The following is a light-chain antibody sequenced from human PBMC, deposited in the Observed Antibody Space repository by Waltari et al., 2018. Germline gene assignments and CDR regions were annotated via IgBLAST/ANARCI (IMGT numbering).Light chain of an antibody. CDR1: SSDVGGYNY. J-gene: IGLJ1*01. Sequence: QSTLTQPASVSGSPGQSITIPCTGTSSDVGGYNYVSCSQQYPGKAPKLIIYEVTNRPSGVSNRFSGSKSGNTASLTISGLQSEDEADYFCSSYRGSKTLLYVFGAGTTVTVL. CDR2: EVT. CDR3: SSYRGSKTLLYV. V-gene: IGLV2-14*01.